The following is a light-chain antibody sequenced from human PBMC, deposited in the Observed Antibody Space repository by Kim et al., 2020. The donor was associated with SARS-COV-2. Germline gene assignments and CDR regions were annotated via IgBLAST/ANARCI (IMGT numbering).Light chain of an antibody. CDR2: QDS. J-gene: IGLJ3*02. CDR3: QAWDSSIRV. Sequence: VSPGQTASITCSGDKLGDKYACWYQQKPGQSPVLVIYQDSKWPSGIPERFSGSNSGNTATLTISGTQAMDEADYYCQAWDSSIRVFGGGTQLTVL. CDR1: KLGDKY. V-gene: IGLV3-1*01.